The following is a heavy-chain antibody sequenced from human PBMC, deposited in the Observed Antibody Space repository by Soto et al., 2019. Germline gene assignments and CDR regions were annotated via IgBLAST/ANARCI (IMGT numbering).Heavy chain of an antibody. D-gene: IGHD1-20*01. CDR1: GGSISSYY. Sequence: SETLSLTCTVSGGSISSYYWSWIRQPPGKGLEWIGYIYYSGSTKYNPSLKSRVTISVDTSKNQFSLKLSSVTAADTAVYYCAREEMAVSAGAFDIWGQGTMVTVSS. J-gene: IGHJ3*02. CDR2: IYYSGST. V-gene: IGHV4-59*01. CDR3: AREEMAVSAGAFDI.